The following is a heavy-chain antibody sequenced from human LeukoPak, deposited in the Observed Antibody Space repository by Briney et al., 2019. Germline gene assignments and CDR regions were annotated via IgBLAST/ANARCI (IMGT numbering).Heavy chain of an antibody. CDR3: ARDQLDIVVVPAVYYYYYGMDV. J-gene: IGHJ6*04. D-gene: IGHD2-2*03. CDR1: GFTFSSYG. Sequence: GRSLRLSCAASGFTFSSYGMHWVRQAPGKGLEWVAVIWYDGSNKYYADSVKGRFTISRDNSKNTLYLQMNSLRAEDTAVYYCARDQLDIVVVPAVYYYYYGMDVWGKGTTVTVSS. V-gene: IGHV3-33*01. CDR2: IWYDGSNK.